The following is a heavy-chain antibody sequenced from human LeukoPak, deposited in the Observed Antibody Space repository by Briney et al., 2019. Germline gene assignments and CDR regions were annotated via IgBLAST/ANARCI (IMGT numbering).Heavy chain of an antibody. CDR1: GGSISSYY. J-gene: IGHJ3*02. V-gene: IGHV4-59*01. CDR2: IYYSGST. Sequence: PSETLSLTCTVSGGSISSYYWSWIRQPPGKGLEWIGYIYYSGSTNYNPSLKSRVTISVDTSKNQFSLKLSSVTAADTAVYYCARDRTRTYDSSPDAFDIWGQGTMVTVSS. CDR3: ARDRTRTYDSSPDAFDI. D-gene: IGHD3-22*01.